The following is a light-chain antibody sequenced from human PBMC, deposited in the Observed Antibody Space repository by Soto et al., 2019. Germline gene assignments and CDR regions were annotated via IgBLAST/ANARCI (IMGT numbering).Light chain of an antibody. CDR3: SSYTTTSTYV. CDR2: EVT. J-gene: IGLJ1*01. CDR1: SSDVGGYDY. V-gene: IGLV2-14*01. Sequence: QSALTQPASVSGSPGQTITISCTGTSSDVGGYDYVSWYQQHPDKAPRFMIYEVTNRPSGVSHRFSGSKSGNTASLTISGLQAEDEADYYCSSYTTTSTYVFGTGTKLIVL.